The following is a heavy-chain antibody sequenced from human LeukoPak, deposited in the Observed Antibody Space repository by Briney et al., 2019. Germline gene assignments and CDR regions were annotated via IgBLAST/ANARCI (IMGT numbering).Heavy chain of an antibody. Sequence: GGSLRLSCAASGFTFSSYDMHWVRQATGKGLGWVSAIGTAGDTYYPGSVKGRFTISRENAKNSLYLQMNSLRAGDTAVYYCARAPGTTHYYGMDVWGQGTTVTVSS. CDR3: ARAPGTTHYYGMDV. CDR2: IGTAGDT. D-gene: IGHD1-1*01. CDR1: GFTFSSYD. V-gene: IGHV3-13*01. J-gene: IGHJ6*02.